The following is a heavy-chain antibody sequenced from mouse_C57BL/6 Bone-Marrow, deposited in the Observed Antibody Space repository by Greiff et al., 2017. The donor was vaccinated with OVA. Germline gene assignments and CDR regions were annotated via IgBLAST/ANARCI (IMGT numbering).Heavy chain of an antibody. V-gene: IGHV14-3*01. D-gene: IGHD2-5*01. CDR3: ASPAYSNRYYYAMDY. CDR1: GFTINNTY. CDR2: IDPANGNT. J-gene: IGHJ4*01. Sequence: EVQLQQSVAELVRPGASVKLSCTASGFTINNTYMHWVKQRPEQGLEWIGRIDPANGNTKYAPKFQGKATITADTSSNTAYLQLSSLTSEDTAIYYCASPAYSNRYYYAMDYWGQGTSVTVSS.